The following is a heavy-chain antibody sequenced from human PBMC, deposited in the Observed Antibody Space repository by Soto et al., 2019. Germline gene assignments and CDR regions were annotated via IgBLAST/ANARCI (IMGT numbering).Heavy chain of an antibody. D-gene: IGHD3-3*01. V-gene: IGHV3-23*03. CDR2: IYGDSSGT. Sequence: PGGSLRLSCAASGFTFGTFAMNWVRQPPGKGLEWVSGIYGDSSGTFYADSVKGRFTISRDNSDNTLYLQMNSLRAEDTAMYYCAKRHGNYDFWSGLDFWGQGTLVTVSS. CDR1: GFTFGTFA. CDR3: AKRHGNYDFWSGLDF. J-gene: IGHJ4*02.